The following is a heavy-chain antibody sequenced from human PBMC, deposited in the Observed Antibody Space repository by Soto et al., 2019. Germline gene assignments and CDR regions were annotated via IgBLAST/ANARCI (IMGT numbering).Heavy chain of an antibody. D-gene: IGHD2-15*01. V-gene: IGHV3-21*01. CDR1: GFSFSSYS. CDR3: ARDLGGCGGGCYPL. Sequence: EVQLVESGGGLVKPGGSLRLSCAASGFSFSSYSMNWVRQAPGRGLEWVSSLKRGSTYYADSVRGRFTISSDNPRNSLYLQMDSLRAEDTAVYYCARDLGGCGGGCYPLWGQGTLVTVSS. J-gene: IGHJ3*01. CDR2: LKRGST.